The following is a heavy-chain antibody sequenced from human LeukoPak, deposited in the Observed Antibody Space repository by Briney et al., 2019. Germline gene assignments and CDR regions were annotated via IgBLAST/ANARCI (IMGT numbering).Heavy chain of an antibody. J-gene: IGHJ3*02. CDR2: SSAYNGNT. CDR3: ARPTIAAAGSRGAFDI. D-gene: IGHD6-13*01. V-gene: IGHV1-18*01. Sequence: ASVKVSCKASGYTFTSFGISWVRQAPGQGLEWMGWSSAYNGNTNYAQKFQGRVTMTRDTSISTAYMELSRLRSDDTAVYYCARPTIAAAGSRGAFDIWGQGTMVTVSS. CDR1: GYTFTSFG.